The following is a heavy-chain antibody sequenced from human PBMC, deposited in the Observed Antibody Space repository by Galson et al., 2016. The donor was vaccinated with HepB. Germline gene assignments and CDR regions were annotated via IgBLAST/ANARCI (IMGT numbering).Heavy chain of an antibody. V-gene: IGHV3-23*01. Sequence: SLRLSCAVSGFTFSNFPMSWVRQAPGKGLEWISTISGSGGTTYYADSVKGRFTISRDNSKDTLYLEMNSLRAGDTAIYYCAKDLTGGNSAWLFDYWGQGTLISVSS. CDR2: ISGSGGTT. CDR1: GFTFSNFP. J-gene: IGHJ4*02. CDR3: AKDLTGGNSAWLFDY. D-gene: IGHD3-9*01.